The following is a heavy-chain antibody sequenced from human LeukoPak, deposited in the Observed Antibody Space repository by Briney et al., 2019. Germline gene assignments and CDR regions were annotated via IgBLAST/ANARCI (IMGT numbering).Heavy chain of an antibody. CDR1: GFTFSSYG. CDR2: IRYDGSNK. D-gene: IGHD5-24*01. Sequence: GGSLRLSCAASGFTFSSYGMHWVRQAPGKGLEWVAFIRYDGSNKYYADSVKGRFTISRDNSKNTLYLQMDSLRAEDTAVYYCAKDISDGYNSYAGELDYWGQGTLVTVSS. V-gene: IGHV3-30*02. CDR3: AKDISDGYNSYAGELDY. J-gene: IGHJ4*02.